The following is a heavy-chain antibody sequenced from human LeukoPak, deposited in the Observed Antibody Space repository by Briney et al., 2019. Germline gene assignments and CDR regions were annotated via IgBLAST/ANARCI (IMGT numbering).Heavy chain of an antibody. J-gene: IGHJ5*02. CDR2: ISSSGSTI. D-gene: IGHD3-9*01. CDR1: GFTFSSYE. Sequence: PGGSLRLSCAASGFTFSSYEMNWVRQAPGKGLEWVSYISSSGSTIYYADLVKGRFTISRDNAKNSLYLEMNSLRAEDTAVYYCARDPPYYDILTGYQNWFDPWGQGTLVTVSS. CDR3: ARDPPYYDILTGYQNWFDP. V-gene: IGHV3-48*03.